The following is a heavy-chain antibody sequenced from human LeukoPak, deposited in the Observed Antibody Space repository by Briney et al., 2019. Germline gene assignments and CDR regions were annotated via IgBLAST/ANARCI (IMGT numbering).Heavy chain of an antibody. J-gene: IGHJ3*02. D-gene: IGHD6-19*01. CDR3: AKDYSSGWPDAFDI. Sequence: GGSLRLSCAASGFTFSSPAMHWVRQAPGKGLEWVAFIRYDGSNKYYADSVKGRFTISRDNSKNTLYLHMNSLRAEDTAVYYCAKDYSSGWPDAFDIWGQGTMVTVSS. CDR2: IRYDGSNK. CDR1: GFTFSSPA. V-gene: IGHV3-30*02.